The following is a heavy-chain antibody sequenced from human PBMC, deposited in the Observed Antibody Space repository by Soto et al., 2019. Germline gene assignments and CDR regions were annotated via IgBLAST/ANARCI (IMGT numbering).Heavy chain of an antibody. V-gene: IGHV3-11*01. CDR3: ASGKWYLAY. Sequence: QVHLVASGGGLVKPGGSLRLSCVASGITLSDNYMTWIRQAPGKGLEWLSYISNSDYTTYYADSVKGRFTISRDNAKNSLYLQLNGLRVEDTAVYYCASGKWYLAYWGQGILVTVSS. J-gene: IGHJ4*02. CDR2: ISNSDYTT. CDR1: GITLSDNY. D-gene: IGHD1-26*01.